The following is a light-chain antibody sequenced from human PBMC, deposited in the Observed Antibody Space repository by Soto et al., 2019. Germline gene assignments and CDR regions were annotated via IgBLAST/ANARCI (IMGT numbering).Light chain of an antibody. J-gene: IGLJ1*01. Sequence: QSALTQPASVSGSPGQSITISCTGTSNDVSGYDFVSWFQQHPGKAPKLMIYDVTNRPSGVSDRFSGSKSANTASLTISGLQAEDEADYYCSSYISSSTLEVFGTGTKLTVL. V-gene: IGLV2-14*03. CDR3: SSYISSSTLEV. CDR2: DVT. CDR1: SNDVSGYDF.